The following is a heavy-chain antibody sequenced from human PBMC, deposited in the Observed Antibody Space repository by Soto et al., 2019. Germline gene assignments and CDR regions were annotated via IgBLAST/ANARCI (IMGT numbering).Heavy chain of an antibody. V-gene: IGHV1-18*01. Sequence: QVQLVQSGAEVKKPGASVKVSCKASGYTFTSYGISWVRQAPGQGLEWMGWISAYNGNTNYAQKLQGRDTMTTDTSTSTGYMELRSLRSDDTAVYYCARVDRDDFWSGYYKGGGYYFDYWGQGTLVTVSS. CDR3: ARVDRDDFWSGYYKGGGYYFDY. D-gene: IGHD3-3*01. CDR1: GYTFTSYG. CDR2: ISAYNGNT. J-gene: IGHJ4*02.